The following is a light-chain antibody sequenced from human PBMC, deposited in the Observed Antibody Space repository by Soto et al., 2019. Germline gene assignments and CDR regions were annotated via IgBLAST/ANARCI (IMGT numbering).Light chain of an antibody. V-gene: IGKV1-16*01. CDR1: QGINTY. CDR3: QQYRPYSART. CDR2: ATY. J-gene: IGKJ1*01. Sequence: DIQMTQSPSSLSASVGDRVTITCRASQGINTYLAWFQQKPGRAPKSLIYATYRLQSGVPSRFSGTGSVTEFTLTISSLQPDDFATYDCQQYRPYSARTFGQGTKVEVK.